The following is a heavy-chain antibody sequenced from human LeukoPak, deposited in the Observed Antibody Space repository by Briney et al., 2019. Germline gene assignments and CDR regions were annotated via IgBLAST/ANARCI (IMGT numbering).Heavy chain of an antibody. Sequence: PGGSLRLPCAASGFRFNDHYMTWIRQAPGKGLEWISYISNNGNTIYYADSVKGRFTISRDNAKNSLFLQMNSLSAEDTAVYFCARENGDYERRFDHWGPGTLVTVSS. CDR3: ARENGDYERRFDH. CDR2: ISNNGNTI. J-gene: IGHJ4*02. D-gene: IGHD4-17*01. V-gene: IGHV3-11*04. CDR1: GFRFNDHY.